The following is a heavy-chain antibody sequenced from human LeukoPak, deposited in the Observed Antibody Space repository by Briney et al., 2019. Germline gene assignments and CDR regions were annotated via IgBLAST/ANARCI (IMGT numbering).Heavy chain of an antibody. CDR2: VSHSGST. V-gene: IGHV4-4*02. CDR1: NASISGRNW. Sequence: PSETLSLTCAVSNASISGRNWWNWVRQPPGKGLEWIGEVSHSGSTNYNPSLKSRVTISVDKSKNQFSLTLSSVTAADTAVYYCARVGSGRYSYGYSLVYWGQGTLVTVSS. J-gene: IGHJ4*02. D-gene: IGHD5-18*01. CDR3: ARVGSGRYSYGYSLVY.